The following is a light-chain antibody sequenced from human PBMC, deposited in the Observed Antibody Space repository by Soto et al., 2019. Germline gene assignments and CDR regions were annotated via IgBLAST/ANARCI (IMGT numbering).Light chain of an antibody. V-gene: IGLV1-40*01. J-gene: IGLJ3*02. Sequence: QSVLTQPPSVSGAPGQRVTISCTGSSSNIGAGYDVHWYQQLPGTAPRVLIYGNTNRPSGVPDRFSGSKSGTSASLAITGLQAEDAADYYCQSYDTSLSGWVFGGGTKLTVL. CDR2: GNT. CDR1: SSNIGAGYD. CDR3: QSYDTSLSGWV.